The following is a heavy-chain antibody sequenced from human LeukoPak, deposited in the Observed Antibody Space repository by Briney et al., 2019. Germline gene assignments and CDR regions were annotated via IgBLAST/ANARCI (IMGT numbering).Heavy chain of an antibody. CDR1: GGSISSYY. V-gene: IGHV4-59*01. CDR3: ARTEMATLWFDY. CDR2: IYYSGST. D-gene: IGHD5-24*01. Sequence: PSETLSLTCTVSGGSISSYYWSWIRQPPGKGLEWIGYIYYSGSTNYNPSLKSRVTISVDTSKNQFSLKLSSVTAADTAVYYCARTEMATLWFDYWGQGTLVTVSS. J-gene: IGHJ4*02.